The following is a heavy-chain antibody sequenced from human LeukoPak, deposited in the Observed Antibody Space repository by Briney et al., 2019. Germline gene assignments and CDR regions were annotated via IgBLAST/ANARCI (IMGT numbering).Heavy chain of an antibody. Sequence: SQTLSLTCTVSGGSVSSGGYYWIWIRQHPGKGLEWIGYIYYSGSTYYNPSLKSRVTISVDTSKNQFSLKLSSVTAADTAVYYCARVGGALSISDYWGQGTLVTVSS. CDR1: GGSVSSGGYY. D-gene: IGHD4/OR15-4a*01. CDR2: IYYSGST. V-gene: IGHV4-31*03. J-gene: IGHJ4*02. CDR3: ARVGGALSISDY.